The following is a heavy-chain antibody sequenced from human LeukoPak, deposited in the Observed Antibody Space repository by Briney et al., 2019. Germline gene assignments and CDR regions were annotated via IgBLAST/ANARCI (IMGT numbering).Heavy chain of an antibody. V-gene: IGHV3-23*01. CDR1: GFTFSDAW. CDR2: ISGSGGST. J-gene: IGHJ5*02. Sequence: GGSLRLSCAASGFTFSDAWMSWVRQAPGKGLEWVSAISGSGGSTYYADSVKGRFTISRDNSKNTLYLQMNSLRAEDTAVYYCAKGLAYNNWFDPWGQGTLVTVSS. D-gene: IGHD2-21*01. CDR3: AKGLAYNNWFDP.